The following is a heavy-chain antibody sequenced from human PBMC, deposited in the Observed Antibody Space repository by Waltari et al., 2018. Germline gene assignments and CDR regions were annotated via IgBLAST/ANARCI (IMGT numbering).Heavy chain of an antibody. D-gene: IGHD4-17*01. J-gene: IGHJ4*02. Sequence: EVQLLESGGGLVQPGGSLRLSCAASGFTFRPYAMSWVRQAPGKGLDWVSALSGSGDKTYYTVSVKGRFTISRDNSRNTLYLQMDSLRPDDTAVYFCGKDNGDYSFDYWGQGTLVTVSS. V-gene: IGHV3-23*01. CDR2: LSGSGDKT. CDR3: GKDNGDYSFDY. CDR1: GFTFRPYA.